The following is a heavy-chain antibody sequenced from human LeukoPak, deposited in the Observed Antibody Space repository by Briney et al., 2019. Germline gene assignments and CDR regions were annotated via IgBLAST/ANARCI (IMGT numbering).Heavy chain of an antibody. Sequence: SETLSLTCTVSGGSISSYYWSWIRQPPGKGLEWIGYIYYSGSTNYNPSLKSRVTISVDTSKNQFSLKLSSVTAADTAVYYCARVRCSGGSCYQGLRTFDYWGQGTLVTVSS. CDR1: GGSISSYY. D-gene: IGHD2-15*01. V-gene: IGHV4-59*01. CDR2: IYYSGST. J-gene: IGHJ4*02. CDR3: ARVRCSGGSCYQGLRTFDY.